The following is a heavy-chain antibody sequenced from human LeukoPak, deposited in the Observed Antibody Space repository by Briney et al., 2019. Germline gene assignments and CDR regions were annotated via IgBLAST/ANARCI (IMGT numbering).Heavy chain of an antibody. CDR2: ISAYSGNT. D-gene: IGHD2-21*02. CDR3: ARVLAYCGGDCYSVHNWFDP. J-gene: IGHJ5*02. V-gene: IGHV1-18*01. CDR1: GYSFSSYG. Sequence: GASVKVSCKASGYSFSSYGISWVRQAPGQGLEWMGWISAYSGNTNYAQNVQGRFTMTTDTSAGTAYMELRNLRTDDTAMYYCARVLAYCGGDCYSVHNWFDPWGQGTLVTVSS.